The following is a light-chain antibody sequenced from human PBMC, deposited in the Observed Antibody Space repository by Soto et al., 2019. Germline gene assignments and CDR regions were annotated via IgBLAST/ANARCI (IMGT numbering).Light chain of an antibody. CDR1: SGHSSYI. J-gene: IGLJ3*02. CDR3: ETWDSNTRL. Sequence: QSVLTQSSSASASLGSSVKLTCTLSSGHSSYIIAWHQQQPGKAPRYLMRLEGSGSYNKGSGVPDRFSGSSSGADRYLTISNRQSEDEADYYCETWDSNTRLFGGGTKLTVL. V-gene: IGLV4-60*03. CDR2: LEGSGSY.